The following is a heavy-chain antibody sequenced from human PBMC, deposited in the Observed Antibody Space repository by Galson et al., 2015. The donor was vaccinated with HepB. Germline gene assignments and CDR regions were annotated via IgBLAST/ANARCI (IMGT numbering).Heavy chain of an antibody. Sequence: SLRLSCAASGFTFSTSWMDWVRQAPEKGLEWVANTHPDGSEEYYLDSVRGRFTISRDNAKNSLYLQMNGLRAEDTALYYCARGNNPEYWGQGTLVTVSS. CDR1: GFTFSTSW. J-gene: IGHJ4*02. V-gene: IGHV3-7*01. CDR2: THPDGSEE. CDR3: ARGNNPEY. D-gene: IGHD1/OR15-1a*01.